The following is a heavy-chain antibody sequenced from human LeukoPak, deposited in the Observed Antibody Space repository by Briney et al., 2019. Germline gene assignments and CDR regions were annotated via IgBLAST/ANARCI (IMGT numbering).Heavy chain of an antibody. CDR1: GGTFSSYA. D-gene: IGHD6-19*01. CDR2: IIPIFGTA. J-gene: IGHJ3*02. Sequence: ASVKVSFKASGGTFSSYAISWVRQAPGQGLEWMGRIIPIFGTANYAQKFQGRVTITTDESTSTAYMELSSLRSEDTAVYYCARDQIAVAGNAFDIWGQGTMVTVSS. CDR3: ARDQIAVAGNAFDI. V-gene: IGHV1-69*05.